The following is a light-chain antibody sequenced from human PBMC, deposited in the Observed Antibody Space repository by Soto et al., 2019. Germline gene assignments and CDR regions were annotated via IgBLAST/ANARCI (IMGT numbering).Light chain of an antibody. CDR2: DVS. CDR3: NSYTTSSTHI. J-gene: IGLJ2*01. Sequence: QSALTQSASVSGSPGQSITISCTGTSSDIGGYNYVSWYQQHPGKAPKLLIYDVSHRPSGVSNRFSGSKSGNTASLTISGLQAEDEADYYCNSYTTSSTHIFGGGTKVTVL. V-gene: IGLV2-14*01. CDR1: SSDIGGYNY.